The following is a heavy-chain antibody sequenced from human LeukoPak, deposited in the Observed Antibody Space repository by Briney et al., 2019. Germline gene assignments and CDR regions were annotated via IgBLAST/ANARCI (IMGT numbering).Heavy chain of an antibody. Sequence: PGGSLRLSCAASGFTFSSYWMHWVRQAPGKGLVWVSRINGDGSSTTYADSVKGRFTISRDNAKTTLYLQMNSLTAEDTALYYCAGYFFDGSAYGYWGQGTLVTVSS. CDR1: GFTFSSYW. CDR3: AGYFFDGSAYGY. J-gene: IGHJ4*02. D-gene: IGHD3-22*01. CDR2: INGDGSST. V-gene: IGHV3-74*01.